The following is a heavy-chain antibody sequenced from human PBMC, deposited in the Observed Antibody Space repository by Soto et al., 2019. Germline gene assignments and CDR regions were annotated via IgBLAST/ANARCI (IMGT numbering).Heavy chain of an antibody. CDR3: ARDLAVAGIDY. CDR2: IIPILGIA. CDR1: GGTFSSYT. J-gene: IGHJ4*02. D-gene: IGHD6-19*01. V-gene: IGHV1-69*08. Sequence: QVQLVQSGAEVKKPGSSVKVSCKASGGTFSSYTISWVRQAPGQGLEWMGRIIPILGIANYAQKFQGRVTITADKSTSTAYMELSSLRYEDTAVYYCARDLAVAGIDYWGQGALVTVSS.